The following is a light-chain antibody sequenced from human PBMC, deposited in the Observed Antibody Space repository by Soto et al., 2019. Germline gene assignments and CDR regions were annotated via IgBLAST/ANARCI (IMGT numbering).Light chain of an antibody. Sequence: VMTQTPLSLSLTPGETTRLFCRASQSINSDVAWYQQQVGQXPXXLIYGASTRATGIPARFSGSGSGTEFTLTISSLQSEDFAVDDCQHYNNWWTFCQGTKVDNK. CDR3: QHYNNWWT. J-gene: IGKJ1*01. CDR2: GAS. V-gene: IGKV3-15*01. CDR1: QSINSD.